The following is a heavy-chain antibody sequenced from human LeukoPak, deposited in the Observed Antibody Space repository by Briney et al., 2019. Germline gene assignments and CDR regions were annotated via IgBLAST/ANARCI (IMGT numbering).Heavy chain of an antibody. Sequence: SETLSLTCTVSGGSISINSHYWGWIRQPPGKGLEWIGSIYYSGSTYNNPSLKSRVTMSVDTSKNQFSLKLSSVTAADTAAYYCARLLHDSRGYYYFDYWGQETLVTVSS. CDR3: ARLLHDSRGYYYFDY. V-gene: IGHV4-39*01. CDR2: IYYSGST. J-gene: IGHJ4*02. D-gene: IGHD6-25*01. CDR1: GGSISINSHY.